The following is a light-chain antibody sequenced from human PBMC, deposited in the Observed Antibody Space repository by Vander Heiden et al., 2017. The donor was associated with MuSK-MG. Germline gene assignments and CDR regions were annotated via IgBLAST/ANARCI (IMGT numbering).Light chain of an antibody. CDR2: GAS. Sequence: DIQMTQSPSSLSASVGDRVTITCRASQNIYAYLNWYQQKPGKPPKVLISGASSLQSGVPSRFSGSGSGADFTLTMIILQPEDFATYYCQQSVTTPITFGGGTKVESK. J-gene: IGKJ4*01. V-gene: IGKV1-39*01. CDR3: QQSVTTPIT. CDR1: QNIYAY.